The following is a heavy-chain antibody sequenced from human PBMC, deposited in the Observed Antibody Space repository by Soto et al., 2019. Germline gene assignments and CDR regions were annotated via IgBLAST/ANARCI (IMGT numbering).Heavy chain of an antibody. V-gene: IGHV3-30-3*01. CDR2: MSYDGSNK. CDR1: GFTFSSYA. D-gene: IGHD3-16*01. CDR3: ARDGGAY. J-gene: IGHJ4*02. Sequence: QVQLVESGGGVVQPGRSLRLSCAASGFTFSSYAMHWVRRAPGKGLEWMAVMSYDGSNKYYADYVKGRFTISRDNSKNTLYLQLNSLRPEDTALYYCARDGGAYWGQGTLVIDSS.